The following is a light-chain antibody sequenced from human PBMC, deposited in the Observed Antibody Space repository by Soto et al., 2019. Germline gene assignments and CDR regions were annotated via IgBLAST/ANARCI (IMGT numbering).Light chain of an antibody. CDR3: QSNDSSLAV. V-gene: IGLV1-40*01. Sequence: QPVLTQPPSVSGAPGQRVTISCTGSSSNIGAGYDVHWYQQLPGTAPKLHIYGNSNRPSGVPDRFSGSKSGTSASLAITGLQAEDEADYYCQSNDSSLAVFGGGTKLTVL. CDR1: SSNIGAGYD. J-gene: IGLJ3*02. CDR2: GNS.